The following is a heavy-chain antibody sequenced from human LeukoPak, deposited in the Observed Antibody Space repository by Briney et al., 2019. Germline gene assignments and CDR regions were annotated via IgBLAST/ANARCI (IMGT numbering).Heavy chain of an antibody. D-gene: IGHD6-13*01. CDR1: GFTIKPYG. CDR3: ARDRETGQQSFDY. CDR2: ISYDGSNK. Sequence: GGSLRLSCEASGFTIKPYGIHWVRQAPGKGLEWVAAISYDGSNKYYADSVKGRFTISRDNSKNTLYLQMNSLRAEDTAVYYCARDRETGQQSFDYWGQGTLVTVSS. V-gene: IGHV3-30*19. J-gene: IGHJ4*02.